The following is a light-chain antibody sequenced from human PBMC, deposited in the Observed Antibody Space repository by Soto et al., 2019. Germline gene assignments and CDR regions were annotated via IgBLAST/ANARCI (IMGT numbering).Light chain of an antibody. CDR3: QQYNNWPRALT. V-gene: IGKV3-15*01. CDR1: QSVNSN. Sequence: EIVMTQSPATLSVSPGERATLSCRASQSVNSNLAWYQQKSGQAPRLLIYDASTRATGIPARFSGSGSGTEFTLTISNLQSEDSAVYYCQQYNNWPRALTFGGGTEVEIK. CDR2: DAS. J-gene: IGKJ4*01.